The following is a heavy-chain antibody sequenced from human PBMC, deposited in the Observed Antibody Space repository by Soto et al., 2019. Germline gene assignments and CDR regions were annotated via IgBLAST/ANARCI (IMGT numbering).Heavy chain of an antibody. CDR3: ARSDYYGMDV. J-gene: IGHJ6*02. CDR1: GYSFTSYW. CDR2: IYPGYPDT. Sequence: GESLKISCKGSGYSFTSYWIVWVRHMPGKGLEWRGIIYPGYPDTRYSPSFQGQVTISADKSISTAYLQWSSLKASDTAMYYCARSDYYGMDVWGQGTTVTVSS. V-gene: IGHV5-51*01.